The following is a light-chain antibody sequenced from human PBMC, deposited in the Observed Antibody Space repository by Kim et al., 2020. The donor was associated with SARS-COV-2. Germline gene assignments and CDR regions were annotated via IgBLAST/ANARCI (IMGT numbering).Light chain of an antibody. V-gene: IGLV3-1*01. J-gene: IGLJ1*01. CDR1: KLGDKY. CDR3: QAWASSTYV. CDR2: QDN. Sequence: SYELTQPPSVSVFPGQTASITCSGDKLGDKYASWYQQKSGQSPVLVIYQDNKRPSGIPERFSGPNSGNTATLTISGTQAMDEADYYCQAWASSTYVFGPG.